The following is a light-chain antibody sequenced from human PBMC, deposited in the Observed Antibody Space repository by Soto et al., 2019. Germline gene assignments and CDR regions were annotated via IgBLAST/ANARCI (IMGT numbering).Light chain of an antibody. J-gene: IGKJ1*01. CDR2: AAS. V-gene: IGKV1-39*01. Sequence: DVQMTQSPSSLSASVGDRVTITCRASQSISSYLNWHQQKAGKAPKLLIHAASNLESGVPSRFSGSGSGTDFTLTISSLQPEDFATYYCQKYNSAPWTFGQGTKVEIK. CDR1: QSISSY. CDR3: QKYNSAPWT.